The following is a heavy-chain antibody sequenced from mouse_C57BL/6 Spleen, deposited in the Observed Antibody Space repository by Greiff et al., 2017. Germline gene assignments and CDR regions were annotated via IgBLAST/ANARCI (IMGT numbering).Heavy chain of an antibody. CDR3: VGADFDY. Sequence: QVQLQQPGAELVKPGASVKLSCKASGYTFTSYWMQWVKQRPGQGLEWIGELDPSDSYTKYNQKFKGKATLTVDTTSSTAYMQLSSLTSEGSAVYYCVGADFDYWGQGTTRTVSA. J-gene: IGHJ2*01. CDR1: GYTFTSYW. V-gene: IGHV1-50*01. CDR2: LDPSDSYT.